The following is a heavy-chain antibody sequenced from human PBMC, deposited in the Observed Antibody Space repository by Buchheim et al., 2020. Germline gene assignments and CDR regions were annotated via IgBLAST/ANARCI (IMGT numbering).Heavy chain of an antibody. CDR1: GFTFSSYG. D-gene: IGHD3-22*01. CDR2: ISYDGSNK. Sequence: QVQLVESGGGVVQPGRSLRLSCAASGFTFSSYGMHWVRQAPGKGLEWVAVISYDGSNKYYADSVKGRLTISRDTSTNTLDLQMNSLRAEDTAVYYCAKDVGSGYYPYFDYWGQGTL. CDR3: AKDVGSGYYPYFDY. J-gene: IGHJ4*02. V-gene: IGHV3-30*18.